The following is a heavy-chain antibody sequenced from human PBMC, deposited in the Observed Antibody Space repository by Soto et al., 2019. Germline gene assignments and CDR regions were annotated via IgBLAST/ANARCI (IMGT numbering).Heavy chain of an antibody. D-gene: IGHD5-12*01. CDR2: IYYSGST. Sequence: SQNLPLTYTVAAVIFSRARYHGGWIRQPPGKGLEWIGSIYYSGSTYYNPSLKSRVTISVDTSKNQFSLKLSSVTAADTAVYYCARHDLIIVATSSGMDVWGQGTTVS. CDR1: AVIFSRARYH. V-gene: IGHV4-39*01. CDR3: ARHDLIIVATSSGMDV. J-gene: IGHJ6*02.